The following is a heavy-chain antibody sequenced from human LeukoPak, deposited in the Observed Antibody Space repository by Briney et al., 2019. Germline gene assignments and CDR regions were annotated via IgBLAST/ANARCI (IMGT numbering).Heavy chain of an antibody. CDR2: ISSSSSTI. Sequence: PGGSLRLSCAASGFTFSSYSMNSVRQAPGEGLEWVSYISSSSSTIYYADSLKGRFTISRDNAKNSLYLQMTSLRAEDTAVYYCARERHSSGWHPAGGQGTLVTVSS. CDR3: ARERHSSGWHPA. J-gene: IGHJ4*02. V-gene: IGHV3-48*01. D-gene: IGHD6-19*01. CDR1: GFTFSSYS.